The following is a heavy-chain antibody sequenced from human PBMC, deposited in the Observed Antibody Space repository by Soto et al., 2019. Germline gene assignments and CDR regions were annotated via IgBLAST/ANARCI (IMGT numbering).Heavy chain of an antibody. Sequence: GGSLRLSCAASGFTFSSYGMHWVRQAPGKGLEWVAVIWYDGSNKYYADSVKGRFTISRDNSKNTLYLQMNSLRAEDTAVYYCARDDCSSTSCYDDYYYYYMDVWGKGTTVTVSS. CDR2: IWYDGSNK. V-gene: IGHV3-33*01. J-gene: IGHJ6*03. CDR1: GFTFSSYG. D-gene: IGHD2-2*01. CDR3: ARDDCSSTSCYDDYYYYYMDV.